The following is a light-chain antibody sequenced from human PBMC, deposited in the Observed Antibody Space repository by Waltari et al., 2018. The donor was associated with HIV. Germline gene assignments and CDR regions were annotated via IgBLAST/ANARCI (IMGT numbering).Light chain of an antibody. CDR2: GNS. CDR3: QSYDSTGV. CDR1: SSNIGAGYD. J-gene: IGLJ3*02. Sequence: QSVLTQPPSVSAAPGQRVTISCTGSSSNIGAGYDVHWYQQLPGPAPKLLIYGNSNRPSGVPDRFSGSKSGTSASLAITGLQAEDEADYYCQSYDSTGVFGGGTKLTVL. V-gene: IGLV1-40*01.